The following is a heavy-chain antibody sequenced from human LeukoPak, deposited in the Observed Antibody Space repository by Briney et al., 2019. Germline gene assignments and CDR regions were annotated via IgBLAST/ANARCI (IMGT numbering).Heavy chain of an antibody. D-gene: IGHD3-22*01. J-gene: IGHJ4*02. CDR2: ISSSSSYI. V-gene: IGHV3-21*01. CDR3: ARDTDYYDSSGYYYVPFDY. CDR1: GFTFSSYS. Sequence: GGSLRLSCAASGFTFSSYSMNWVRQAPGKGLEWVSSISSSSSYIYYADSVKGRLTISRDNAKNSLYLQMNSLRAEDTAVYYCARDTDYYDSSGYYYVPFDYWGQGTLVTVSS.